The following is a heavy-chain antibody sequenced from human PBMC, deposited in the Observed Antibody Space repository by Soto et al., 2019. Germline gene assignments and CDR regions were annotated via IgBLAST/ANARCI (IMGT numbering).Heavy chain of an antibody. D-gene: IGHD3-22*01. CDR2: ITSNGDST. J-gene: IGHJ5*01. Sequence: EVQLLESGGGLVQPGGSLRLSCAASGFRFSSYAMSWVRQAPGKGLEWVSSITSNGDSTFFADSVKGRFTISRDNPKRILYLQLNSLRAEDTAVYYCTNGPLITGDSWGQGTLVTVSS. CDR3: TNGPLITGDS. CDR1: GFRFSSYA. V-gene: IGHV3-23*01.